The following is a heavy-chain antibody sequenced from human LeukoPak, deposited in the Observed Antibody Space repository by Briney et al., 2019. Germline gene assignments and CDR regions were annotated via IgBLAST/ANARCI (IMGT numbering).Heavy chain of an antibody. D-gene: IGHD3-10*01. CDR2: ISAYNGNT. CDR1: GGTFSSYA. J-gene: IGHJ5*02. Sequence: ASVKVSCKASGGTFSSYAISWVRQAPGQGLEWMGWISAYNGNTNYAQKLQGRVTMTTDTSTSTAYMELRSLRSDDTAVYYCARVDGSGNDWLDPWGQGTLVTVSS. CDR3: ARVDGSGNDWLDP. V-gene: IGHV1-18*01.